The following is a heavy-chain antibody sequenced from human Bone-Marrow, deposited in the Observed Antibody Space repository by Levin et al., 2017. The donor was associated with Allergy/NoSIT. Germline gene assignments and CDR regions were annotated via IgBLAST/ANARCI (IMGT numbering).Heavy chain of an antibody. CDR1: GGSFSGYY. J-gene: IGHJ6*03. D-gene: IGHD3-16*01. V-gene: IGHV4-34*01. CDR2: INYRGST. Sequence: MASETLSLTCAVSGGSFSGYYWNWIRQPPGKGLEWIGEINYRGSTNYNPSLKSRVILSVDTSKKQVSLNLTSVTAADTAVYYCARGGAGRADYYHYYMDVWGKGTTVTVSS. CDR3: ARGGAGRADYYHYYMDV.